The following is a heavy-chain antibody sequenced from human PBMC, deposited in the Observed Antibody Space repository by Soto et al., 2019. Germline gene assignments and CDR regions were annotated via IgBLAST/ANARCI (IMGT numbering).Heavy chain of an antibody. CDR2: IYYSGST. V-gene: IGHV4-31*03. Sequence: SDTLSLTCSVSGGAISSVGHYWTWIRQQPGKGLEWIGYIYYSGSTDYNPSLKSRVTISVDRSKNQFSLNLSSVTAADTAIYYCARESGGYDSSTRYGLDVWGQGTTVTVYS. CDR1: GGAISSVGHY. J-gene: IGHJ6*02. CDR3: ARESGGYDSSTRYGLDV. D-gene: IGHD6-25*01.